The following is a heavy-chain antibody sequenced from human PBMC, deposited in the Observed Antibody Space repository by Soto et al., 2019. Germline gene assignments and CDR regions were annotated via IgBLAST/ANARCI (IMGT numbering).Heavy chain of an antibody. V-gene: IGHV3-21*01. D-gene: IGHD3-10*01. CDR1: GFTFSSYS. CDR3: ARPRLDSTKNYGSGSYYSQN. J-gene: IGHJ4*02. CDR2: ISSSSSYI. Sequence: GGSLRLSCAASGFTFSSYSMNWVRQAPGKGLEWVSSISSSSSYIYYADSVKGRFTISRDNAKNSLYLQMNSLRAEDTAVYYCARPRLDSTKNYGSGSYYSQNWGQGTLVTVSS.